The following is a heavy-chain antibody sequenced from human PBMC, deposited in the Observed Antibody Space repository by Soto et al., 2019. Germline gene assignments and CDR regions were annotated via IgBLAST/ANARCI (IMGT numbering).Heavy chain of an antibody. V-gene: IGHV1-2*02. CDR1: GYPVTAYY. Sequence: QLHLVQSGAVVKKPGASVTVSCSASGYPVTAYYMHWVRQAPGRGLEWMGGINPATGAAKYTQTFQGMVTMTRDTSTSTVFMELIGLTSEDTAVFYCARGGGVGVAGSAAFDMWGQGTLVTVSS. CDR3: ARGGGVGVAGSAAFDM. CDR2: INPATGAA. J-gene: IGHJ3*02. D-gene: IGHD3-3*01.